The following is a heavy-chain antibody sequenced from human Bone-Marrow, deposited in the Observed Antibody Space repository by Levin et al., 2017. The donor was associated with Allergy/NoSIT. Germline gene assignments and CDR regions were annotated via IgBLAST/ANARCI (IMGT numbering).Heavy chain of an antibody. CDR3: VKDLWDC. Sequence: LSLTCAASGFTVYNNYMSWVRQAPGKGLDWVSVIFSGGNSFYADSVRGRFTISRDKSKNTLYLQMNSLRAEDTAVYYCVKDLWDCWGQGTQVTVSS. D-gene: IGHD2-15*01. J-gene: IGHJ4*02. CDR1: GFTVYNNY. CDR2: IFSGGNS. V-gene: IGHV3-53*01.